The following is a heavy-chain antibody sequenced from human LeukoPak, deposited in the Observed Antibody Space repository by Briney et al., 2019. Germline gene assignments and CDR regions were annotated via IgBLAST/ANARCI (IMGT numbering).Heavy chain of an antibody. CDR2: ISGSGGST. Sequence: PGGSPRLSCAASGFTFSSYAMTWVRQAPGKGLEWVSDISGSGGSTYHADSVKGRLTISRDNSKNTLYLQMNSLRAEDTAVYYCAKKSYGSGWPGYDYWGQGTLVTVSS. CDR3: AKKSYGSGWPGYDY. J-gene: IGHJ4*02. D-gene: IGHD6-19*01. CDR1: GFTFSSYA. V-gene: IGHV3-23*01.